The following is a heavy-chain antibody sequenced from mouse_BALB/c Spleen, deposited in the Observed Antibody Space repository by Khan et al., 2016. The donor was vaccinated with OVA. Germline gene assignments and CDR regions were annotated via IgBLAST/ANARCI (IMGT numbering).Heavy chain of an antibody. V-gene: IGHV5-6*01. CDR1: GFTFSTYG. CDR2: ISSGGSYT. D-gene: IGHD1-1*01. J-gene: IGHJ3*01. Sequence: DVQLVESGGDLVKPGGSLKLSCAASGFTFSTYGMSWVRQTPDKRLEWVATISSGGSYTYYPDNVKGRFTISRDNAKNTLYLQMSSLKSADTARYYCARLAYYYNSEGFAYWGQGTLVTVSA. CDR3: ARLAYYYNSEGFAY.